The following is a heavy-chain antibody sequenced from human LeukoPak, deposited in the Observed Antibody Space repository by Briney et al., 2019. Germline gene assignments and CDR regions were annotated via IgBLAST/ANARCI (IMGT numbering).Heavy chain of an antibody. Sequence: TGRSLRLSCAASGFTFSNYGMHWVRQAPGKGLEWVTVISYDGSYKYYADSVKGRFTISRDNSKNTLCLQMNSLRAEDTAVYYCAKEKVVVVPAAILDYWGQGTLVTVSS. CDR2: ISYDGSYK. J-gene: IGHJ4*02. CDR3: AKEKVVVVPAAILDY. V-gene: IGHV3-30*18. CDR1: GFTFSNYG. D-gene: IGHD2-2*01.